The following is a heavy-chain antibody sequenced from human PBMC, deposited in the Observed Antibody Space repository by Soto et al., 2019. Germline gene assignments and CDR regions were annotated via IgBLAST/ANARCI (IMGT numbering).Heavy chain of an antibody. J-gene: IGHJ3*02. CDR2: IIPILGIA. V-gene: IGHV1-69*02. CDR1: GGTFSSYT. CDR3: ARGSLVRGVIKDDAFDI. D-gene: IGHD3-10*01. Sequence: SVKVSCKASGGTFSSYTISWVRQAPGQGLEWMGRIIPILGIANYAQKFQGRVTITADKSTSTAYMELSSLRSEDTAVYYCARGSLVRGVIKDDAFDIWGQGTMVTVSS.